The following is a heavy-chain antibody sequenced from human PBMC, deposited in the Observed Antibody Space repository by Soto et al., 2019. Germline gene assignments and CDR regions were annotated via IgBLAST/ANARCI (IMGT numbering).Heavy chain of an antibody. J-gene: IGHJ4*02. CDR2: IYTAGSA. Sequence: GGSLRLSCAASGLTVSNYHMNWVRRAPGKGLEWVSVIYTAGSADFADSVKGRFSISRDDSKNTLYLQMSSLRAEDTAVYYCAKEGGLSGSYYISSSYYFDYWGQGTLVTVSS. CDR3: AKEGGLSGSYYISSSYYFDY. D-gene: IGHD1-26*01. V-gene: IGHV3-66*01. CDR1: GLTVSNYH.